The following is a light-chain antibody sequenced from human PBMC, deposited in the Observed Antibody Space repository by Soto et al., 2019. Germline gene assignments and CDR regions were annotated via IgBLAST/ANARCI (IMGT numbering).Light chain of an antibody. CDR2: GAC. Sequence: EVVFTQSPAPLSLSLGERATLSERGSGKVQTFVDWYQPTPGQARSLVIYGACNRVTGIPARFSGSGSATDFTLTTRNLQPADLAVYYCQQTKHWPPWTVGQGTKVDIK. J-gene: IGKJ1*01. CDR1: GKVQTF. CDR3: QQTKHWPPWT. V-gene: IGKV3-11*01.